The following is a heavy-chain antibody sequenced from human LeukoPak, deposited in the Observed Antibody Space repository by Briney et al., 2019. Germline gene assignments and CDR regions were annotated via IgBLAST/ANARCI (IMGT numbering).Heavy chain of an antibody. V-gene: IGHV1-69*01. D-gene: IGHD2-2*01. CDR2: IIPIFGTA. Sequence: SSVKVSCKASGGTFSSYAISWVRQAPGQGLEWMGGIIPIFGTANYAQKFQGRVTITADESTSTAYMELSSLRSEDTAVYYCAIGGGYCSSTSCYYYYMDVWGKGTTVTVSS. CDR1: GGTFSSYA. J-gene: IGHJ6*03. CDR3: AIGGGYCSSTSCYYYYMDV.